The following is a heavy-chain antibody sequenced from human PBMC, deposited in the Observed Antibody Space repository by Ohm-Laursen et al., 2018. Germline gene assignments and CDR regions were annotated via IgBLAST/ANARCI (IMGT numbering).Heavy chain of an antibody. Sequence: TLSLTCIVSGGSISSSSYYWGWIRQPPGKGLEWIGGMYYSGNTYYNPSLKSRVTIAVDTSKNQFSLKLSSVTAADTSVYYCATNNNWYYFDYWGQGTLVTVSS. D-gene: IGHD1-1*01. J-gene: IGHJ4*02. V-gene: IGHV4-39*01. CDR3: ATNNNWYYFDY. CDR1: GGSISSSSYY. CDR2: MYYSGNT.